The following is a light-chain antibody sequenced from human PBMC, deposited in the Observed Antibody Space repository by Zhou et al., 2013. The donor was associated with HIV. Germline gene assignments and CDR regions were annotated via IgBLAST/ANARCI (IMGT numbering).Light chain of an antibody. V-gene: IGKV1-13*02. Sequence: AIQLTQSPSSLSASVGDRVTITCRASQVINSALAWYQQKPGKAPNLLIYDVSGLESGVPSRFSGSGSGTEFTLTISSLQPEDFATYYCQQFNSYPLTFGGGTKVEIK. CDR2: DVS. CDR3: QQFNSYPLT. CDR1: QVINSA. J-gene: IGKJ4*01.